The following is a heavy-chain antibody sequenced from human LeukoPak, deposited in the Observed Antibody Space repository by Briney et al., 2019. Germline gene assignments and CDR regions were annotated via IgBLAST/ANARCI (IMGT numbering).Heavy chain of an antibody. V-gene: IGHV4-34*01. CDR2: INHSGST. D-gene: IGHD3-3*01. J-gene: IGHJ4*02. CDR3: RTIFGVVINRGY. CDR1: GGSFSGYS. Sequence: SETLSLTCAVYGGSFSGYSWHWIRQPPGKGLEWIGEINHSGSTNYNPSLKSRVTISVDTSKNQFSLKLSSVTAADTAVYYCRTIFGVVINRGYWGQGTLVTVSS.